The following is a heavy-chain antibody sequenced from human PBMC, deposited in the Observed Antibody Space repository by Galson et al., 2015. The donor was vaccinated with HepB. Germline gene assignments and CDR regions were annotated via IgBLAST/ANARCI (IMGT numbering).Heavy chain of an antibody. V-gene: IGHV1-18*01. CDR1: GYTFTSYG. CDR3: ARAGYYYGSGSYYNGYFDL. D-gene: IGHD3-10*01. J-gene: IGHJ2*01. CDR2: ISAYNGNT. Sequence: SVKVSCKASGYTFTSYGISWVRQAPGQGLEWMGWISAYNGNTNLAQKLQGRLTMTTDTSTSTAYMELRGLRSDDTAVYYCARAGYYYGSGSYYNGYFDLWGRGTLVTVSS.